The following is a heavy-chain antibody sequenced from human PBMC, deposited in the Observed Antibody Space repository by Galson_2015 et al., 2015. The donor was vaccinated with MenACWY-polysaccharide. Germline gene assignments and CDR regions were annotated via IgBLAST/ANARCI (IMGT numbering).Heavy chain of an antibody. D-gene: IGHD3-22*01. CDR2: LSGSGQKT. Sequence: SLRLSCAASGLTVTSYAMSWVRQAPGRGLEWISTLSGSGQKTYYADSVKGRFTVTRDTSRNMLFLQMNSPRAEDTAVYYCARDVGGGSSGTDYWGQGTLVTVSS. V-gene: IGHV3-23*01. CDR1: GLTVTSYA. CDR3: ARDVGGGSSGTDY. J-gene: IGHJ4*02.